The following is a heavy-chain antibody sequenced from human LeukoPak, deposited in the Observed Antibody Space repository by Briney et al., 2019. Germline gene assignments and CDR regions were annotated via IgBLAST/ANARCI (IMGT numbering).Heavy chain of an antibody. D-gene: IGHD2-2*01. CDR1: GFTFSSYA. CDR3: AKGVVVAPDVTPFDD. Sequence: GGSLRLSCAASGFTFSSYAMRWVRQAPGKGLEWVSCISAGGGSKYYADSVKGRFTISRDNSKNTLYLHMNSLRAEDTAVYYCAKGVVVAPDVTPFDDWGQRTLVTVSS. J-gene: IGHJ4*02. V-gene: IGHV3-23*01. CDR2: ISAGGGSK.